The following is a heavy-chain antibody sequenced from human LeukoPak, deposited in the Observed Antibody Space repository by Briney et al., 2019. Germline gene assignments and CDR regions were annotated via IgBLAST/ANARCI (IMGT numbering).Heavy chain of an antibody. CDR3: ARDLGSGFPLYYFDY. J-gene: IGHJ4*02. Sequence: RRSLRLSCAASGFTFSSYAMHWVRQAPGQGLEWVAVISYDGSNKYYADSVKGRFTISRDNSKNTLYLQMNSLRAEDTAVYYCARDLGSGFPLYYFDYWGQGTLVTVSS. CDR1: GFTFSSYA. V-gene: IGHV3-30-3*01. D-gene: IGHD6-19*01. CDR2: ISYDGSNK.